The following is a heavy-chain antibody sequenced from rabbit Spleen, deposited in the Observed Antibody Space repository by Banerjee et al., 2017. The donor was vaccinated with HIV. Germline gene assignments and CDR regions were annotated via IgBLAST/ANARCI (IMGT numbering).Heavy chain of an antibody. D-gene: IGHD1-1*01. CDR3: ARDTSSSFSSYGMDL. J-gene: IGHJ6*01. V-gene: IGHV1S45*01. CDR1: GVSFSGSSY. CDR2: IDASDSGFT. Sequence: QEQLEESGGDLVKPGASLTLTCIASGVSFSGSSYMCWVRQAPGKGLEWIACIDASDSGFTYFASWAKGRFTISKTSSTTVTLQMTSLTAADTATYFCARDTSSSFSSYGMDLWGPGTLSPS.